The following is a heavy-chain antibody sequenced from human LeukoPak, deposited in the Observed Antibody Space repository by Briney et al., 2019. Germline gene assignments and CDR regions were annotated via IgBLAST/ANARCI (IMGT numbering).Heavy chain of an antibody. Sequence: SETLALTCTVSGGSISSYYWSWIRQSPGKGLEWIGYIYYSGITNYNPSLKNRGTISVDTSKNQFSLELRSVTAADTAVYYCAREVGATHYWGQGTLVTVSS. CDR1: GGSISSYY. V-gene: IGHV4-59*01. CDR2: IYYSGIT. J-gene: IGHJ4*02. CDR3: AREVGATHY. D-gene: IGHD1-26*01.